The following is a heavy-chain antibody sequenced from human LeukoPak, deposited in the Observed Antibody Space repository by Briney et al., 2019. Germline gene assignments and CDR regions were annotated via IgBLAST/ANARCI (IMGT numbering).Heavy chain of an antibody. CDR3: ARRVWGLSGLDY. V-gene: IGHV4-4*02. D-gene: IGHD3-9*01. Sequence: SETLSLTCAVSGDSIRSTNWWSWVRQSPEKGLEWIGEIYHGGSTNYNPSLKSQVTISVDKSKNHFSLKLISVTAADTAVYYCARRVWGLSGLDYWGQGTLVTVSS. CDR1: GDSIRSTNW. CDR2: IYHGGST. J-gene: IGHJ4*02.